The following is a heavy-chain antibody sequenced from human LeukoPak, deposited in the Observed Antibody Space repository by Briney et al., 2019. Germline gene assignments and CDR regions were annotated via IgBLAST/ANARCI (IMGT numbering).Heavy chain of an antibody. CDR2: INHSGST. V-gene: IGHV4-34*01. CDR1: GGSFSGYY. J-gene: IGHJ4*02. CDR3: ARGLDWGIDY. Sequence: SETLSLTCAVYGGSFSGYYWSWIRQPPGKGLEWIGEINHSGSTNYSPSLKSRVTISVDTSKNQFSLKLSSVTAADTAVYYCARGLDWGIDYWGQGTLVTVSS. D-gene: IGHD7-27*01.